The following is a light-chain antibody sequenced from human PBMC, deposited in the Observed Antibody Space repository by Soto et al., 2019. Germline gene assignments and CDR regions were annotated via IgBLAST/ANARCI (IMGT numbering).Light chain of an antibody. CDR3: QQRSDWPLT. V-gene: IGKV3-11*01. CDR1: QNIRTH. J-gene: IGKJ4*01. Sequence: EIVLTQSPATLSLSPGERATLSCKASQNIRTHLAWYLQKPGQPPRLLIFGASNRATGIPARFSGSGSGTDFTLTITSLDPEVCGLYYCQQRSDWPLTFGGGARVEVK. CDR2: GAS.